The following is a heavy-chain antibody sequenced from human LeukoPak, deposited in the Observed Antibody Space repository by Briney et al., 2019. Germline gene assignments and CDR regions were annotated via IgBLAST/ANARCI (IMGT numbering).Heavy chain of an antibody. D-gene: IGHD2-21*01. J-gene: IGHJ4*02. CDR2: INIDGRST. Sequence: AGGSLRLSCAASGFTFSSYWMHWVRQAPGKGLLWVSRINIDGRSTSYAASVTGQFTMSRDNAKNTLYLQMNSLRAEDTAVYYCVRDVWGDRDGFFEYWGQGTLVTVSS. CDR3: VRDVWGDRDGFFEY. CDR1: GFTFSSYW. V-gene: IGHV3-74*01.